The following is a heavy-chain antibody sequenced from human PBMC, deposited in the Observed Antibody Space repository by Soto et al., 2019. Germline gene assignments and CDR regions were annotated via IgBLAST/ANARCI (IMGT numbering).Heavy chain of an antibody. CDR3: ARELEAHNWFDP. CDR2: IIPIFGTA. CDR1: GGTLSSYA. V-gene: IGHV1-69*13. Sequence: GASVKVSCKASGGTLSSYAISWVRQAPGQGLEWMGGIIPIFGTANCAQKFQGRVTITADESTSTAYMELSSLRSEDTAVYYCARELEAHNWFDPWGQGTLVTVSS. J-gene: IGHJ5*02.